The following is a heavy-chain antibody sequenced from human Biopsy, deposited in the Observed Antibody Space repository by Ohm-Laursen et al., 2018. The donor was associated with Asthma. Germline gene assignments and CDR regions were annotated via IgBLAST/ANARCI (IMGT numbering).Heavy chain of an antibody. V-gene: IGHV1-3*01. CDR3: ARVRKDYYDSSGLSGGWFDP. CDR1: GYTFTNYA. J-gene: IGHJ5*02. Sequence: ATVKISCKASGYTFTNYAIHWVRQAPGQRPEWMGWINAGNGNTKYSQKFKGRVTITRDTSATTAYMELSSLRSEDTAVYYCARVRKDYYDSSGLSGGWFDPWGQGTLVTVSS. D-gene: IGHD3-22*01. CDR2: INAGNGNT.